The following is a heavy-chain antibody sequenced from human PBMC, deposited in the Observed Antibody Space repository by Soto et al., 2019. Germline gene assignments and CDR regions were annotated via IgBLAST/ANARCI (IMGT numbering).Heavy chain of an antibody. D-gene: IGHD6-6*01. CDR1: GGSFSGYY. CDR2: INHRGST. V-gene: IGHV4-34*01. J-gene: IGHJ5*02. CDR3: ARGRTQLTRGWFDP. Sequence: QVQLQQWGAGLLKPSETLSLTCAVYGGSFSGYYWSWIRQPPGKGLEWIGEINHRGSTNYTPSLKSRVTISVDTSKNQFFLKLSSVTAADTAVYYCARGRTQLTRGWFDPWGQGTLVTVSS.